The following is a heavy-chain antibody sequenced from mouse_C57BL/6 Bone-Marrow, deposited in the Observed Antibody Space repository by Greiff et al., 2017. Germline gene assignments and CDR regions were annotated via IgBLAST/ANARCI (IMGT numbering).Heavy chain of an antibody. CDR2: IDPSDSYT. J-gene: IGHJ2*01. Sequence: VQLKQPGAELVKPGASVKLSCKASGYTFNSYWMQWVKQRPGQGLEWIGEIDPSDSYTNYNQKFKGKATLTVDTSSSTAYMQLSSLTSEDSAVYYFARLYYSSYWGQGTTLTVSS. CDR1: GYTFNSYW. D-gene: IGHD2-12*01. CDR3: ARLYYSSY. V-gene: IGHV1-50*01.